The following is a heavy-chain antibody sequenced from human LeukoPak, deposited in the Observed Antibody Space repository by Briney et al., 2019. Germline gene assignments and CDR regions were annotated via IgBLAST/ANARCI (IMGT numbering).Heavy chain of an antibody. CDR3: ARGRTSVSAAFDI. J-gene: IGHJ3*02. CDR2: INPNSGGT. CDR1: GYTFTSYG. D-gene: IGHD5/OR15-5a*01. V-gene: IGHV1-2*02. Sequence: GASVKVSCKASGYTFTSYGISWVRQAPGQGLEWMGWINPNSGGTNYAQKFQGRVTMTRDTSISTAYMELSRLRSDDTAVYYCARGRTSVSAAFDIWGQGTVVTVSS.